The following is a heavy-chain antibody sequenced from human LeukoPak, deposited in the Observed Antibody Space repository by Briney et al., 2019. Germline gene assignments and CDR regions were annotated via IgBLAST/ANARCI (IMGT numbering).Heavy chain of an antibody. CDR1: GYTLTELS. CDR3: ATAVVTATTYYFDY. V-gene: IGHV1-24*01. J-gene: IGHJ4*02. D-gene: IGHD2-21*02. CDR2: FDPEDGET. Sequence: ASVKVSCKVSGYTLTELSMHWVRQAPGKGLEWMGGFDPEDGETIYAQKFQGRVTMTEDTSTGTAYMELSSLRSEDTAVYYCATAVVTATTYYFDYWGQGTLVTVSS.